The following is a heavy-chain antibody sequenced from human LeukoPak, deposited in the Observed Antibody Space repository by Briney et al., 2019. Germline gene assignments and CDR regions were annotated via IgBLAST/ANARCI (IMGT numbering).Heavy chain of an antibody. CDR1: GYTFTSYG. CDR2: ISAYNGNT. J-gene: IGHJ4*02. Sequence: ASVKVSCKASGYTFTSYGISWVRQAPGQGLEWMGWISAYNGNTNYAQKLQGRVTMTTDTSTSTAYMELSSLRSEDTAVYYCARENDSSGWFGGSDYWGQGTLVTVSS. D-gene: IGHD6-19*01. V-gene: IGHV1-18*01. CDR3: ARENDSSGWFGGSDY.